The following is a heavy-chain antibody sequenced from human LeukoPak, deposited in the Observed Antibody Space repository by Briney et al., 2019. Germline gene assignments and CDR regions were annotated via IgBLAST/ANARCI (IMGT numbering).Heavy chain of an antibody. J-gene: IGHJ6*04. CDR1: GYTFTSYD. D-gene: IGHD1-1*01. CDR2: MNPNNGNT. V-gene: IGHV1-8*01. Sequence: ASVKVSCKASGYTFTSYDIHSVRQATGQGLEWMGRMNPNNGNTGDAQKFQGRVTMTRDPSISTAYMELSSLRSEDTGVYFCARALAGTAELDVWGKGTTVTVSS. CDR3: ARALAGTAELDV.